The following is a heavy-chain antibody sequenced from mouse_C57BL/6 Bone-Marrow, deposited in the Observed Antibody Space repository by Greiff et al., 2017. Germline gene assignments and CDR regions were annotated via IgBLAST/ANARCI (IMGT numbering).Heavy chain of an antibody. CDR2: IWSGGST. V-gene: IGHV2-2*01. J-gene: IGHJ3*01. CDR1: GFSLTSYG. CDR3: SRKGFPDWFAY. Sequence: VKLVESGPGLVQPSQSLSITCTVSGFSLTSYGVHWVRQSPGKGLEWLGVIWSGGSTDYNAAFISRLSISKDNSKSQVFFKMNSLQADDTAIYYCSRKGFPDWFAYWGQGTLVTVSA.